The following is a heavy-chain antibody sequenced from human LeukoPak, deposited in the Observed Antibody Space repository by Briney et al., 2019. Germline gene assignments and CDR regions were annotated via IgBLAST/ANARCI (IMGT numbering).Heavy chain of an antibody. Sequence: QPGGSLRLSCAASGFAFIDYYMTWVRQAPGKGLELISHISTSGTIYNADSVKGRFTISRDNAKNSLFLQMNSLRAEDTAVYYCAKHNTYYYDSSGYLFDYWGQGTLVTVSS. V-gene: IGHV3-11*01. D-gene: IGHD3-22*01. CDR3: AKHNTYYYDSSGYLFDY. CDR2: ISTSGTI. CDR1: GFAFIDYY. J-gene: IGHJ4*02.